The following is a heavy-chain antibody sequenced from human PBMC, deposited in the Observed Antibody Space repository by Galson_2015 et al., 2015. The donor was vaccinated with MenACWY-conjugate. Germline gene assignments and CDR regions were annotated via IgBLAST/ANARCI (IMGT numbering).Heavy chain of an antibody. Sequence: SLRLSCAASGFTVNSYYMSWFRQAPGKGLEWVSLIYSGGSTYYADSVKGRFTISRDNSKNTLYLQMNSLRAEDTAVYYCARHSSGYYYHVDYWGQGSLVTVSS. CDR2: IYSGGST. CDR1: GFTVNSYY. CDR3: ARHSSGYYYHVDY. D-gene: IGHD3-22*01. J-gene: IGHJ4*02. V-gene: IGHV3-66*02.